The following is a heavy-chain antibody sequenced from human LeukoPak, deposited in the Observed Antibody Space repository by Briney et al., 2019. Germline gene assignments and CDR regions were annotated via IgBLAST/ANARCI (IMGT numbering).Heavy chain of an antibody. Sequence: GGSLRVFCGASGFTFRNYWMNWVRQAPGKGLERVANIKDDGSETYYLDSVEGRFTISRDNAKNSLFLQLNSLRAEDTAVYYCARDWSAYYYLDVWGKGTTVTVSS. V-gene: IGHV3-7*01. D-gene: IGHD3-3*01. CDR1: GFTFRNYW. J-gene: IGHJ6*03. CDR2: IKDDGSET. CDR3: ARDWSAYYYLDV.